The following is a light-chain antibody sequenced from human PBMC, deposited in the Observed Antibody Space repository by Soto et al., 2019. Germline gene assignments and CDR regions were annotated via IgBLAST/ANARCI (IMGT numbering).Light chain of an antibody. CDR3: QQYGSSPYT. J-gene: IGKJ2*01. Sequence: EIVLTQSPATLSLSPGERATLSCEASQSVSNSYLAWYQQKPGLAPRLLIYDASSRATGIPDRFSGSGSGTDFTLTISRLEPEDFAVYYCQQYGSSPYTFGQGTKLEIK. CDR2: DAS. CDR1: QSVSNSY. V-gene: IGKV3D-20*01.